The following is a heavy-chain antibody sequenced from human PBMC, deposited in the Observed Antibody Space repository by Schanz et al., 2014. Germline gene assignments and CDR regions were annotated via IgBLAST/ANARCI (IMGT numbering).Heavy chain of an antibody. Sequence: EMQLLESGGGLAQPGGSLRLSCAASGFTLSNYAMSWVRQAPGKGLEWVSALSEGGGGTHYADSVRGRFTISSDSSKNTLYLQMSSLRADDTAVYYCAKDRSWDYDSSGYFDYWGQGTLVTVSS. CDR1: GFTLSNYA. CDR3: AKDRSWDYDSSGYFDY. V-gene: IGHV3-23*01. J-gene: IGHJ4*02. D-gene: IGHD3-22*01. CDR2: LSEGGGGT.